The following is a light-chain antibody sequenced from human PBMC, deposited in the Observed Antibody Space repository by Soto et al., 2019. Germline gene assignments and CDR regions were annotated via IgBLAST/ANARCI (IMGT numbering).Light chain of an antibody. Sequence: DIQLTQSPSFLSASVGDRVTITCRASQGISSYLAWYQQKPGKAPKLLIYAASTLQSGVPSRFSGSGSGTEFALKISSLQPEDFATYYCQQLNGFTFGPGTKVDIK. J-gene: IGKJ3*01. CDR2: AAS. CDR3: QQLNGFT. CDR1: QGISSY. V-gene: IGKV1-9*01.